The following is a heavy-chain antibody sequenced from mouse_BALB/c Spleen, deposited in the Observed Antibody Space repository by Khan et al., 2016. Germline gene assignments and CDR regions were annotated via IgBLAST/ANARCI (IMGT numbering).Heavy chain of an antibody. CDR3: ARYDYGSSYWYFDV. D-gene: IGHD1-1*01. V-gene: IGHV3-2*02. CDR2: ISYSGST. CDR1: GYSITSDYA. Sequence: EVQLVESGPGLVKPSQSLSLTCTVTGYSITSDYAWNWIRQFPGNKLEWMGYISYSGSTSYNPSLKSRISITRDTSKNQFFLQLNSVTTEDTATDYCARYDYGSSYWYFDVWGAGTTVTVSS. J-gene: IGHJ1*01.